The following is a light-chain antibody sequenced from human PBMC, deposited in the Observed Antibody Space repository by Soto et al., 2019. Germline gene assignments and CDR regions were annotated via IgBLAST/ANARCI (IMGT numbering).Light chain of an antibody. J-gene: IGKJ1*01. CDR3: QQYGISGT. Sequence: EIVVTQYTGTLSLSPGERATLSCRASQSVGDNYLAWWRQEPGQAPRLLIYGASNRATGIPDRFSGSGSGTDFTLTISRLEPEDFAVYYCQQYGISGTFGQGTKV. V-gene: IGKV3-20*01. CDR1: QSVGDNY. CDR2: GAS.